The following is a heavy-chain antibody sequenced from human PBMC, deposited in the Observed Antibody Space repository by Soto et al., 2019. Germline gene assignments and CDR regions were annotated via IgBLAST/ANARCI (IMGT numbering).Heavy chain of an antibody. CDR1: GFTFSNAW. CDR3: TTERDFWSGQPPFDY. CDR2: IKSKTDGGTT. V-gene: IGHV3-15*01. D-gene: IGHD3-3*01. J-gene: IGHJ4*02. Sequence: GGSLRLSCAASGFTFSNAWMSWVRQAPGKGLEWVGRIKSKTDGGTTDYAAPVKGRFTISRDDSKNTLYLQMNSLKTEDTAVYYCTTERDFWSGQPPFDYWGQGTLVTVSS.